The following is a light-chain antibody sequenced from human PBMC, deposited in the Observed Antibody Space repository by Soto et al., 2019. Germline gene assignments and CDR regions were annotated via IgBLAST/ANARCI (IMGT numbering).Light chain of an antibody. CDR3: CSYTTRSSYV. CDR2: DVN. V-gene: IGLV2-14*01. Sequence: QSALTQPASVSGSPGQSITISCTGSSSDVGYYIFVSWYQQHPGKAPKLMIYDVNNRPSGVSNRFSSSKSGNTASLTISGHQAEDEADYYCCSYTTRSSYVFGTGTKGPVL. CDR1: SSDVGYYIF. J-gene: IGLJ1*01.